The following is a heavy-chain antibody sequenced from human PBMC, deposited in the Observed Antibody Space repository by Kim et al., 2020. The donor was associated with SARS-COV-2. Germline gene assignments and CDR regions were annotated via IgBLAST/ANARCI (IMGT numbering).Heavy chain of an antibody. CDR3: ARRGASMDV. CDR1: GFTISSFW. CDR2: TKQDGSDK. Sequence: GGFLRLSCAASGFTISSFWMSWVRQAPGKGLEWVANTKQDGSDKNYVDSVKGRFTISRDNAKNSLYLQMNSLRAEDTAVYYCARRGASMDVCGQGTTVTVSS. J-gene: IGHJ6*02. D-gene: IGHD2-15*01. V-gene: IGHV3-7*01.